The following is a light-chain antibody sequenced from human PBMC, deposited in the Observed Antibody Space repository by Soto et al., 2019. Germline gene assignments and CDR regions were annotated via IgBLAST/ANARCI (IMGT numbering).Light chain of an antibody. CDR3: MHALQTPPKYI. Sequence: DVVMTQSPLSLPVTPGEPASISCRSSLSLLHSNGYNYLDWFLQKPGQSPQLLIYLGSTRASGVPDRFSGSGSGTDFTLKISRVEAEDLGVYYCMHALQTPPKYIFGQVTRLVIK. CDR1: LSLLHSNGYNY. J-gene: IGKJ2*01. V-gene: IGKV2-28*01. CDR2: LGS.